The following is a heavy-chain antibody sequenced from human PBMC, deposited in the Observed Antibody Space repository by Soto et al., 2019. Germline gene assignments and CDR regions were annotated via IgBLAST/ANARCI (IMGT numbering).Heavy chain of an antibody. CDR1: GFTFSSYA. D-gene: IGHD6-19*01. Sequence: EVQVLESGGGLVQPGGSLRLSCAASGFTFSSYAMSWVRQAPGKGLEWVSAISGSGGSTYYADSVKGRFTISRDNSKNTLYLQMNSLRAEDTAVYYCAKRSRDSGWPGYWGQGTLVTVSS. CDR3: AKRSRDSGWPGY. V-gene: IGHV3-23*01. CDR2: ISGSGGST. J-gene: IGHJ4*02.